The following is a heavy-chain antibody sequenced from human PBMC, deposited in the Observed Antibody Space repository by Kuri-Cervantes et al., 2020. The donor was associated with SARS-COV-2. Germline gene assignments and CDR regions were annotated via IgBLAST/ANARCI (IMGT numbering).Heavy chain of an antibody. Sequence: GGSLRLSCAASGFTFKNYAIHWVRQAPGKGLEWVALMSYDGTNKYYADSVKSRFTISRDNSKSTLYLQMNSLRPADTAVYYCAGATVVPYFHHWGQGTLVTVSS. D-gene: IGHD4-23*01. J-gene: IGHJ1*01. CDR2: MSYDGTNK. CDR1: GFTFKNYA. CDR3: AGATVVPYFHH. V-gene: IGHV3-30*04.